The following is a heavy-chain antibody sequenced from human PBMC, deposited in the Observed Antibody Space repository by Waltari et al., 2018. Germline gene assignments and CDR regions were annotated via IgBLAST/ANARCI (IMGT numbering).Heavy chain of an antibody. D-gene: IGHD3-16*01. J-gene: IGHJ3*02. CDR3: ARDGGLERVYDAFDI. CDR2: SNNNGSST. V-gene: IGHV1-46*01. CDR1: GYTFTSYY. Sequence: QVQLVQSGAEVKMPGASVKVSCKASGYTFTSYYLHWVRQAPGQGLEWMGKSNNNGSSTRSAQKYQGRITLTRDTSTSTVYMELSSLRSEDTAIYYCARDGGLERVYDAFDIWGHGTMVTVTS.